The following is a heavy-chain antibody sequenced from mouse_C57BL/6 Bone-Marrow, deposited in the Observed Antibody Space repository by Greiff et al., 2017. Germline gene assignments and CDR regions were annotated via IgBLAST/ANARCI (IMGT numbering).Heavy chain of an antibody. Sequence: EVKLVESGGGLVQPGGSLKLSCAASGFTFSDYYMYWVRQTPEKRLEWVAYISNGGGSTYYPDTVKGRFTISRDNAKNTLYLQMSRLKSEDTAMYYCASHGVTPYWGQGTLVTVSA. J-gene: IGHJ3*01. D-gene: IGHD2-1*01. V-gene: IGHV5-12*01. CDR1: GFTFSDYY. CDR3: ASHGVTPY. CDR2: ISNGGGST.